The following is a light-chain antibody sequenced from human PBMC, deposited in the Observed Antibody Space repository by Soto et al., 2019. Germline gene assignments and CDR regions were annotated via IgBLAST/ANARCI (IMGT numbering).Light chain of an antibody. Sequence: DIVMTQTPLSSHVTLGKASSLSCSSIQSLVHNDGNTYLSWFQQRPGQPPRLLIYKVYDRFSGVTDRFSGSGAGTDFTMTISRVEAEDVGVYYCMPATQSSWTVGPGTQVEIK. CDR1: QSLVHNDGNTY. V-gene: IGKV2-24*01. CDR3: MPATQSSWT. CDR2: KVY. J-gene: IGKJ1*01.